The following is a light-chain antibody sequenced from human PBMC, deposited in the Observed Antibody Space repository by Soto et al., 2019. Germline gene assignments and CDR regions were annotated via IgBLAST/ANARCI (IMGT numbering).Light chain of an antibody. J-gene: IGLJ1*01. CDR2: TNN. CDR3: AAWDDSVSGYV. Sequence: QSVLTQPPAASGTAGQRVTISCSGSSSNIGSNTVNWYQQLPGTAPNLLIYTNNQRPSGVPDRFSGSKSGTSASLAISGLQSEDEADYYCAAWDDSVSGYVFGTGTKVTVL. CDR1: SSNIGSNT. V-gene: IGLV1-44*01.